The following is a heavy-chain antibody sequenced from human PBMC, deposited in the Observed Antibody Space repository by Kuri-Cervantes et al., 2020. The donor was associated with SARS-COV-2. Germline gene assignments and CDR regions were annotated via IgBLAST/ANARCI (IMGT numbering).Heavy chain of an antibody. Sequence: GESLKISCAASGFTFGSYTMNWVRQAPGKGLEWLSSISGSSSFISYADSVEGRFTISRDNAKNTLYLQMNSLRAEDTAVYYCARSSGWYDYWGQGTLVTVSS. CDR2: ISGSSSFI. V-gene: IGHV3-21*01. J-gene: IGHJ4*02. CDR1: GFTFGSYT. CDR3: ARSSGWYDY. D-gene: IGHD6-19*01.